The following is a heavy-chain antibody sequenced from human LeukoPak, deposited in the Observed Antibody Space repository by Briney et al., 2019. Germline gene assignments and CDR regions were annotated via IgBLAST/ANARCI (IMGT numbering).Heavy chain of an antibody. V-gene: IGHV3-7*01. J-gene: IGHJ4*02. D-gene: IGHD3-22*01. CDR2: IKQDGSEK. Sequence: GGSLRLSCAASGFTLSFYWMSWVRQAPGKGLEWVANIKQDGSEKYYVDSVKGRFTISRDSAKNSLYLQMNSLRVEDTAVYYCARAPIVNNYDSSGYLYWGQGTLVTVSS. CDR1: GFTLSFYW. CDR3: ARAPIVNNYDSSGYLY.